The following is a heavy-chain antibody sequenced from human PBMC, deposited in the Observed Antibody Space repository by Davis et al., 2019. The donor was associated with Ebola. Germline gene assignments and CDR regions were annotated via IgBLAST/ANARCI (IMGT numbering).Heavy chain of an antibody. V-gene: IGHV3-30*04. CDR1: GFTFSNHA. D-gene: IGHD3-3*01. J-gene: IGHJ4*02. CDR3: ARAGFDEVLDY. CDR2: VSHSERER. Sequence: GESLKISCVASGFTFSNHAMHWVRQAPGKGLEWVAVVSHSERERFYADSVKGRFTISRDNSENTLYLQMNSLTDDDTSVYYCARAGFDEVLDYWGQGTPVTVSS.